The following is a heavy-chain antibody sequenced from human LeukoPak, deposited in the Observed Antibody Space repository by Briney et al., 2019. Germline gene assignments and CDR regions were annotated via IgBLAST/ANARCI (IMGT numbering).Heavy chain of an antibody. CDR2: ISAYNDNT. Sequence: ASVKVSCKASGYTFTSYGISWVRQAPGQGLEWMGWISAYNDNTNYAQKLQGRVTMTTDTSTSTAYMELRSLRSDDPAVYYCARGYCSSTSCYAADYWGQGTLVTVSS. CDR1: GYTFTSYG. D-gene: IGHD2-2*01. J-gene: IGHJ4*02. V-gene: IGHV1-18*01. CDR3: ARGYCSSTSCYAADY.